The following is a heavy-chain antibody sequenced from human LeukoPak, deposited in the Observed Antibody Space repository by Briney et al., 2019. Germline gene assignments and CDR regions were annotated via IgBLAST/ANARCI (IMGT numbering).Heavy chain of an antibody. D-gene: IGHD6-13*01. CDR1: GGSFSGYY. V-gene: IGHV4-38-2*01. CDR3: ARSYSSSWYDNPKSERYFDY. J-gene: IGHJ4*02. CDR2: IYHTGTT. Sequence: PSETLSLTCAVYGGSFSGYYWGWIRQPPGKGLECIGTIYHTGTTYYNPSLKSRVTISVDTSKNQFSLKLSSVTAADTAVYYCARSYSSSWYDNPKSERYFDYWGQGTLVTVSS.